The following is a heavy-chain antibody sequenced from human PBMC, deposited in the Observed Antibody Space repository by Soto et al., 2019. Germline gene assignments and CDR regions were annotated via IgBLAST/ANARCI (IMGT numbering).Heavy chain of an antibody. CDR3: ATTLTAIDY. Sequence: SETLSLTCTVSGGSISGYYWSWIRQPPGKGLEWVGFIYYNGITNYNPSLKSRVSTSLDRSKNQFSLKLRSVTAADTAVYYCATTLTAIDYWGQGTLVTVSS. CDR1: GGSISGYY. V-gene: IGHV4-59*01. CDR2: IYYNGIT. D-gene: IGHD2-21*02. J-gene: IGHJ4*02.